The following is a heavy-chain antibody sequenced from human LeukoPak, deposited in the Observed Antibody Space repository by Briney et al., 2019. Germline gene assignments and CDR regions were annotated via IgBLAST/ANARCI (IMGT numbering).Heavy chain of an antibody. V-gene: IGHV3-33*01. Sequence: PGGSLRLSCAASGFTFKNHGTHWVRQAPGKGLEWVAVIWYDGSDQYYGDFVKGRFTISRDNSKNILYLQMNNLGAEDTAVYYCARDISARRLDFWGQGTPVTVSS. J-gene: IGHJ4*02. CDR2: IWYDGSDQ. CDR1: GFTFKNHG. CDR3: ARDISARRLDF. D-gene: IGHD6-6*01.